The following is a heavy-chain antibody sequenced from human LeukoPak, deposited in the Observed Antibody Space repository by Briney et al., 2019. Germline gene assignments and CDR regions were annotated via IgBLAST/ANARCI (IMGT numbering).Heavy chain of an antibody. CDR1: GGTFSSYA. CDR3: ARDGMYSSGWPPPYYYYGMDV. V-gene: IGHV1-69*13. J-gene: IGHJ6*02. Sequence: SVKVSCKASGGTFSSYAISWVRQAPGQGLEWMGGIIPIFGTANYAQKFQGRVTITADESTSTAYMELSSLRSEDTAVYYCARDGMYSSGWPPPYYYYGMDVWGQGTTVTVSS. CDR2: IIPIFGTA. D-gene: IGHD6-19*01.